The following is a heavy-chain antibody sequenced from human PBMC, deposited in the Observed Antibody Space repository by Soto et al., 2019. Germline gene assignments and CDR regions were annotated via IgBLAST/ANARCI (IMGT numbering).Heavy chain of an antibody. V-gene: IGHV1-18*04. D-gene: IGHD3-3*01. CDR3: ARTDYDFWSGYSAPDAFDI. CDR2: ISAYNGNT. Sequence: ASVKVSCKASGYTFTSYGISWVRQAPGQGLEWMGWISAYNGNTNYAQKLQGRVTMTTDTSTSTAYMELRSLRSDDTAVYYCARTDYDFWSGYSAPDAFDIWGQGTMGTVSS. CDR1: GYTFTSYG. J-gene: IGHJ3*02.